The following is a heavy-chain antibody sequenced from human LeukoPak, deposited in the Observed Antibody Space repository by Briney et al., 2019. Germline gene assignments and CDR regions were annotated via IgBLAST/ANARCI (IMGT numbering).Heavy chain of an antibody. CDR2: ISWNSGSI. V-gene: IGHV3-9*01. Sequence: GRSLRLSCAASGFTFDDYAMHWVRQAPGKGLEWVSGISWNSGSIGYADSVKGRFTISRDNAKNSLYLQMSSLRAEDTALYYCAKEGIAAAIDFDYWGQGTLVTVSS. CDR3: AKEGIAAAIDFDY. D-gene: IGHD6-13*01. J-gene: IGHJ4*02. CDR1: GFTFDDYA.